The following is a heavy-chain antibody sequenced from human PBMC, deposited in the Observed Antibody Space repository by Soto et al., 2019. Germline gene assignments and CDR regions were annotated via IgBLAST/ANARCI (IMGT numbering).Heavy chain of an antibody. CDR1: GYTFTSYD. Sequence: QVQLVQSGAEVKKPGASVKVSCKASGYTFTSYDINWVRQATGQGLEWMGWMNPNSGNAGYAQKSQGRLTMTRNTSISTAYMELSSLRSEDTAVYYCAREHRSSWRFDYWGQGTLVTVSS. D-gene: IGHD6-13*01. CDR2: MNPNSGNA. CDR3: AREHRSSWRFDY. V-gene: IGHV1-8*01. J-gene: IGHJ4*02.